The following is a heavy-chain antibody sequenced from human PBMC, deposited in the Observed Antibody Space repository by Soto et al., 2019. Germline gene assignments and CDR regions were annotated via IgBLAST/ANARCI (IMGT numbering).Heavy chain of an antibody. CDR2: IKSKTDDGTI. Sequence: GGSLRLSCAASGIDFSNAWRNWVRQAPGKGLERIGRIKSKTDDGTIDYVAPVKGRFTISRDDSKNTLFLQMNSLKTEDTAVYYCTTGGDYYSSTTWFGPWGKGALVTVSS. D-gene: IGHD3-22*01. J-gene: IGHJ5*02. V-gene: IGHV3-15*01. CDR1: GIDFSNAW. CDR3: TTGGDYYSSTTWFGP.